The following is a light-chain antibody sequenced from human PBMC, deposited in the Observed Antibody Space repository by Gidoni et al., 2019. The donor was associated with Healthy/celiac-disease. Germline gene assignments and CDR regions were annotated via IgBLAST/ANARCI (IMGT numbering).Light chain of an antibody. CDR1: SSDVGGYNY. Sequence: QSALTQPASVSGSPGQSITLSCTGTSSDVGGYNYVSWYQQHPGKAPKLMIYEVSNRPSGVSNRFSGSKSGNTASLTISGLQAEDEADYYCSSYTSSSCYVFGTGTKVTVL. CDR3: SSYTSSSCYV. CDR2: EVS. J-gene: IGLJ1*01. V-gene: IGLV2-14*01.